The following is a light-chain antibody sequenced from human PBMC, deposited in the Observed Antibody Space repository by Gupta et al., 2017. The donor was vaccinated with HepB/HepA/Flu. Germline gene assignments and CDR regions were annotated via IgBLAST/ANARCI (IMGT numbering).Light chain of an antibody. V-gene: IGKV1-9*01. J-gene: IGKJ4*01. CDR3: QQANSSPPT. CDR2: SAS. Sequence: IQLTQPASFLSASVGDRVTISFRASQGITNHLGWYQQKPGKAPKLLIHSASSLQSGVPSRFSGSGSETEFTLTISSLQPEDFATYYCQQANSSPPTFGGGTRLEI. CDR1: QGITNH.